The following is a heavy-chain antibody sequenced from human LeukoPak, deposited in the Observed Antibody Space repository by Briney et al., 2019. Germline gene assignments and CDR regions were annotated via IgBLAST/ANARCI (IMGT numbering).Heavy chain of an antibody. V-gene: IGHV5-51*01. Sequence: GESLKISCKGSGYSFTGYWIGWVRQMPGKGLEWMGIIYPGDSDTRYSPSFQGQVTTSADKSISTAYLQWSSLKASDTAMYYCARGLTYYYGSGSYPDAFDIWGQGTMVTVSS. CDR2: IYPGDSDT. D-gene: IGHD3-10*01. J-gene: IGHJ3*02. CDR1: GYSFTGYW. CDR3: ARGLTYYYGSGSYPDAFDI.